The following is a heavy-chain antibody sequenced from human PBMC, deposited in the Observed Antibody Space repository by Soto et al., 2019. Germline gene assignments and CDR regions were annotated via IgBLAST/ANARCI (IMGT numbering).Heavy chain of an antibody. CDR2: IYYSGST. J-gene: IGHJ5*02. Sequence: QVQLQESGPGLVKPSQTLSLTCTVSGGSISSGGDYWSWIRQHPGKGLEWIGYIYYSGSTYYNPSIQSRVTISVDTSKNQFALKRSSVTAADTAVDYCARDFKGSLWFSGWFDPWGQGTLVTVSS. D-gene: IGHD6-13*01. V-gene: IGHV4-31*03. CDR1: GGSISSGGDY. CDR3: ARDFKGSLWFSGWFDP.